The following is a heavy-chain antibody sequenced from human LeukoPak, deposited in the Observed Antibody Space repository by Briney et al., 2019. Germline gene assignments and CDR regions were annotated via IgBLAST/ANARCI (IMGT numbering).Heavy chain of an antibody. V-gene: IGHV4-4*07. CDR3: ARGSSIAAVNFDY. J-gene: IGHJ4*02. Sequence: PSETLSLTCTVSGGSISSYHWSWIRQPAGKGLEWIGRIYTSGSTNYNPSLKSRVTMSVDTSKNQFSLKLSSVTAADTAVYYCARGSSIAAVNFDYWGQGTLVTVSS. D-gene: IGHD6-13*01. CDR2: IYTSGST. CDR1: GGSISSYH.